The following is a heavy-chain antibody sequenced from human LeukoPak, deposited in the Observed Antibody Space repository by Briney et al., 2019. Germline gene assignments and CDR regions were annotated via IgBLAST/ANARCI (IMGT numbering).Heavy chain of an antibody. CDR1: GGSISSSSYY. V-gene: IGHV4-39*01. D-gene: IGHD2-8*01. Sequence: SETLSLTCTVSGGSISSSSYYWGWIRQPPGKGLEWIGSIYYSGSTYYNPSLRSRVTISVDTSKNQFSLKLSSVTAADTAVYYCARQPGVAFDIWGQGTMVTVSS. J-gene: IGHJ3*02. CDR3: ARQPGVAFDI. CDR2: IYYSGST.